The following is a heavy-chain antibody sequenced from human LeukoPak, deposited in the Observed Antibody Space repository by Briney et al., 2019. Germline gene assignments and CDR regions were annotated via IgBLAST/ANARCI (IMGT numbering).Heavy chain of an antibody. CDR3: ARALTGYPYRYFDY. D-gene: IGHD3-9*01. V-gene: IGHV5-51*01. Sequence: GESLQISCEASGYRFTSYWIGWVRQMPGKGLEWMGIIYPGDSDTRYSPSFQGQVTISADKSISTAYLQWSSLKASDTAMYYCARALTGYPYRYFDYWGQGTLVTVSS. CDR2: IYPGDSDT. J-gene: IGHJ4*02. CDR1: GYRFTSYW.